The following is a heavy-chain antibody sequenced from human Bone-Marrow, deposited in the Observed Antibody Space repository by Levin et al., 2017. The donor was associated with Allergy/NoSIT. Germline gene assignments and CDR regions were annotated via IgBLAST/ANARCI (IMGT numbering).Heavy chain of an antibody. CDR2: ITRSSSDT. CDR3: ARSRGTTGGSDY. V-gene: IGHV3-21*01. Sequence: GGSLRLSCVVSGFIFSDYSINWVRQGPGKGLEWVSSITRSSSDTFYANSVKGRFTASRDNAKNSAYLQMNSLRVEDTAVYFCARSRGTTGGSDYWGQGTLVTVSS. D-gene: IGHD1-1*01. J-gene: IGHJ4*02. CDR1: GFIFSDYS.